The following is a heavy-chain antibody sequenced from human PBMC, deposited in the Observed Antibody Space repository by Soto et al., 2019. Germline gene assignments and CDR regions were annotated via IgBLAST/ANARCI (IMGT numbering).Heavy chain of an antibody. CDR3: AKECSYDFWSGYYPSDYFDY. CDR2: ISYDGSNK. V-gene: IGHV3-30*18. CDR1: GFTFSSYG. Sequence: QVQLVESGGGVVQPGRSLRLSCAASGFTFSSYGMHWVRQAPGKGLEWVAVISYDGSNKYYADSVKGRFTISRDNSKNTLYLQMNSLRAEDTAVYYCAKECSYDFWSGYYPSDYFDYWGQGTLVTVSS. D-gene: IGHD3-3*01. J-gene: IGHJ4*02.